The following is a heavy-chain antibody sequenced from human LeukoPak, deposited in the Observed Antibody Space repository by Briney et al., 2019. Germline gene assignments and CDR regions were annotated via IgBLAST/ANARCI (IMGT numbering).Heavy chain of an antibody. D-gene: IGHD2-15*01. J-gene: IGHJ4*02. CDR1: GFTFSSYA. CDR3: AGGIWPRSNY. Sequence: GGSLRLSFAASGFTFSSYAMHWVRQAPGKGLEWVANIKQDGSEKYYVDSLKGRITISRDNAKNSLYLQMSSLRAEDTAVYYCAGGIWPRSNYWGQGTLVTVSS. V-gene: IGHV3-7*01. CDR2: IKQDGSEK.